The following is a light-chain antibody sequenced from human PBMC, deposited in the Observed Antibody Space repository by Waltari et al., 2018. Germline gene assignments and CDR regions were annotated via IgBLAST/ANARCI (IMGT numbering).Light chain of an antibody. Sequence: QSALTQPPSASGSPGQSVTISCPGPSSDVGCYDYVSWYQHHPRKAPKRMIYEINNRPSGVPNRFPGSRSGNTASLTVSGLRPEDEADYYCSSYAGSNRVIFGGGTKLTVL. J-gene: IGLJ2*01. V-gene: IGLV2-8*01. CDR1: SSDVGCYDY. CDR3: SSYAGSNRVI. CDR2: EIN.